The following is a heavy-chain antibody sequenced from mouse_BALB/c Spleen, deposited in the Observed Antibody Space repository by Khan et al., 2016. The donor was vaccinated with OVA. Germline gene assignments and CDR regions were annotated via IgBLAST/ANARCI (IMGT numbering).Heavy chain of an antibody. V-gene: IGHV1-4*01. CDR2: INPSNGYT. J-gene: IGHJ3*01. D-gene: IGHD2-14*01. CDR1: GYTFTTYT. CDR3: AREGAYYRSDGWFSY. Sequence: QVQLKQSGAELARPGASVKMSCKASGYTFTTYTMHWVKQRPGQGLEWIGYINPSNGYTNYNQTFKDKSTLTADKSSSTAYMQLSSLTSDYSAVYYCAREGAYYRSDGWFSYWGQGTLVTVSA.